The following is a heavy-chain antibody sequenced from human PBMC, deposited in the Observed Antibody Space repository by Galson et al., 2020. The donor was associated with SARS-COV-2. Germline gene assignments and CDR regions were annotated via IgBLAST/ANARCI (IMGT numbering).Heavy chain of an antibody. CDR2: ISGSGGST. V-gene: IGHV3-23*01. CDR3: AKTPPLRPNYYFDY. Sequence: LSLTCAASGFTFSSYAMSWVRQAPGKGLEWVSAISGSGGSTYYADSVKGRFTISRDNSKNTLYLQMNSLRAEDTAVYYCAKTPPLRPNYYFDYWGQGTLVTVSS. CDR1: GFTFSSYA. D-gene: IGHD4-17*01. J-gene: IGHJ4*02.